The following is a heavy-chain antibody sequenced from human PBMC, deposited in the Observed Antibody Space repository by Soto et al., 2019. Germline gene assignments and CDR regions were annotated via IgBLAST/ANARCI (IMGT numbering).Heavy chain of an antibody. CDR2: IRSKVNNYAT. Sequence: EGSLRLSCAASWFTFTGSSLIWVRQASGKGLEWVGRIRSKVNNYATEYAESVKGRVTVTRDDSKNTAFLQLTSLKTEDQAMYYCASHRHSYSSSLPDSWGQGTLVTVSS. J-gene: IGHJ4*02. D-gene: IGHD4-4*01. CDR1: WFTFTGSS. CDR3: ASHRHSYSSSLPDS. V-gene: IGHV3-73*01.